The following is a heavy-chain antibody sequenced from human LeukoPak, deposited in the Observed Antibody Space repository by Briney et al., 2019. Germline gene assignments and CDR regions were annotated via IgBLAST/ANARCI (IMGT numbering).Heavy chain of an antibody. CDR3: ARGTRTFDY. CDR1: GYTFTSYD. Sequence: ASVKVSCKASGYTFTSYDINWVRQATGQGLEWMGWMNPNSGDTGYAQNFQGRVTMTRNTSISTAYMELTSLRSEDAAVYYCARGTRTFDYWGQGTLVTVSS. J-gene: IGHJ4*02. V-gene: IGHV1-8*01. CDR2: MNPNSGDT. D-gene: IGHD4-23*01.